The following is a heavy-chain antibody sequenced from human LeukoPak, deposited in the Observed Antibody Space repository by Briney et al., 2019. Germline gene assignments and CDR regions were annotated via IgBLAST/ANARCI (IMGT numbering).Heavy chain of an antibody. J-gene: IGHJ5*02. CDR3: ARERIRKITMGREGDSWFDP. CDR2: INPNSGGT. Sequence: ASVKVSCKASGYTFTGYYMHWVRQAPGQGLEWMGWINPNSGGTNYAQKFQGRVTMTRDTSISTAYMELSRLRSDDTAVYYCARERIRKITMGREGDSWFDPWGQGTLVTVSS. V-gene: IGHV1-2*02. D-gene: IGHD3-10*01. CDR1: GYTFTGYY.